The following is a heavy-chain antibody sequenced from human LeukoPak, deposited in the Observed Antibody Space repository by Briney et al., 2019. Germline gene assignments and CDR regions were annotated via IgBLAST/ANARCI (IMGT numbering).Heavy chain of an antibody. D-gene: IGHD3-22*01. CDR1: GFTFDDYT. V-gene: IGHV3-43*01. CDR2: ISWDGGST. J-gene: IGHJ4*02. Sequence: GGSLRLSCAASGFTFDDYTMHWVRQAPGKGLEWVSLISWDGGSTYYADSVKGRFTISRDNSKNSLYLPMNSLRTEDTALYYCAKEDSSGYYYFDYWGQGTLVTVSS. CDR3: AKEDSSGYYYFDY.